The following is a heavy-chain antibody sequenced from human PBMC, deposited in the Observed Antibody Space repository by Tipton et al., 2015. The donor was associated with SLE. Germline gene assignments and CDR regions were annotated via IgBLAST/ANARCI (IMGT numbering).Heavy chain of an antibody. CDR2: IYYSGGT. D-gene: IGHD2-2*02. CDR3: ARDRGTAYCSSTSCYTGGIRYYYMDV. CDR1: GGSISSSSYY. J-gene: IGHJ6*03. Sequence: TLSLTCTVSGGSISSSSYYWSWIRQPPGKGLEWIGYIYYSGGTNYNPSLKSRVTISVDTSKNQFSLNLSSVTAADTAIYYCARDRGTAYCSSTSCYTGGIRYYYMDVWGKGTTVTVSS. V-gene: IGHV4-61*01.